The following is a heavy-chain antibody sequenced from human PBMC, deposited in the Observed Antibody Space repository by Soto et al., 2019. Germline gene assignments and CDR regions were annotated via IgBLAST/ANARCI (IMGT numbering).Heavy chain of an antibody. J-gene: IGHJ4*02. D-gene: IGHD3-3*01. CDR2: ISYDGSNK. CDR1: GFTFSSYA. CDR3: ARAGGDVLRFLEWFSHQQY. Sequence: QVQLVESGGGVVQPGRSLRLSCAASGFTFSSYAMHWVRQAPGKGLEWVAVISYDGSNKYYADSVKGRFTISRDNSKNTLYLQMNSMRAEDTAVYYCARAGGDVLRFLEWFSHQQYWGQGTLVTVSS. V-gene: IGHV3-30-3*01.